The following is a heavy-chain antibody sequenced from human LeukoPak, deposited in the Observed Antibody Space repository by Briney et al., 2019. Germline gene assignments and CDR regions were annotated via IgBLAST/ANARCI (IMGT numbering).Heavy chain of an antibody. CDR1: GGSFSGYY. CDR2: INHSGST. J-gene: IGHJ5*02. V-gene: IGHV4-34*01. CDR3: ARRIAAAGTRRWFDP. D-gene: IGHD6-13*01. Sequence: PSETLSLTCAVYGGSFSGYYWSWIRQPPGKGLEWIGEINHSGSTNYNPSLKSRVTISVDTSKNQFSLKLSSVTAADTAVYYCARRIAAAGTRRWFDPWGQGTLVTVSS.